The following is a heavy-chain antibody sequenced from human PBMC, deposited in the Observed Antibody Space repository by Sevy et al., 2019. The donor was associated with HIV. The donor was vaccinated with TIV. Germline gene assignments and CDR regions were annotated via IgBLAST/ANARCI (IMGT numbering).Heavy chain of an antibody. J-gene: IGHJ4*02. Sequence: GGSLRLSCAASEFTFRSYTMSWVRQAPGKGLEWVAGVSGSGGSTFYADSVKARFTISRDNPKNTLYLQMNSLRAEDTATYYCAKDKYVNGWYYFDYWGQGTLVTVSS. V-gene: IGHV3-23*01. CDR2: VSGSGGST. CDR1: EFTFRSYT. D-gene: IGHD6-19*01. CDR3: AKDKYVNGWYYFDY.